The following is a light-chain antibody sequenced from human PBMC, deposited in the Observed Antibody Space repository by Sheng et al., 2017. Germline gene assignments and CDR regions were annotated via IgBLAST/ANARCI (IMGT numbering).Light chain of an antibody. CDR2: DTS. J-gene: IGKJ3*01. Sequence: DIQMTQSPSSLSVSVGDRVTITCRAGQSIGRSLNWYQQKVGKAPKLLIYDTSTLQPGVPSRFSGSGSGTDFTLTITSLQPDDYATYYCQQSSSFPRTFGPGTTVDIK. CDR3: QQSSSFPRT. V-gene: IGKV1-39*01. CDR1: QSIGRS.